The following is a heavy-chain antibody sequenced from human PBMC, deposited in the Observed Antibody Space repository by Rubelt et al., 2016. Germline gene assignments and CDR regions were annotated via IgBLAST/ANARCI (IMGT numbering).Heavy chain of an antibody. V-gene: IGHV4-34*01. J-gene: IGHJ4*02. D-gene: IGHD5-24*01. CDR2: INHSGST. CDR3: ARGQGRDGYIH. Sequence: QVQLQQWGAGLLKPSETLSLTCAVYGGSFSGYYWSWIRQPPGKGLEWIGEINHSGSTNYNPSLKSRVTISVDTSKNQFSRKLSSVTAADTAVYYCARGQGRDGYIHWGQGTLVTVSS. CDR1: GGSFSGYY.